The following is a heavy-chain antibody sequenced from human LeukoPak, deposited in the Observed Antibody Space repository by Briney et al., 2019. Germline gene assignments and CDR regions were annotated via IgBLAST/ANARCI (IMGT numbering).Heavy chain of an antibody. V-gene: IGHV1-2*06. D-gene: IGHD3-22*01. Sequence: ASVKVSCKDSGYTFTGHYMHWVRQAPRQGLEWMGRINPNSGGTNYAQKFQGRVTMTRDTSISTAYMELSRLRSDDTAVYYCARELHYYESSGYYYAYWGQGTLVTVSS. CDR3: ARELHYYESSGYYYAY. CDR2: INPNSGGT. J-gene: IGHJ4*02. CDR1: GYTFTGHY.